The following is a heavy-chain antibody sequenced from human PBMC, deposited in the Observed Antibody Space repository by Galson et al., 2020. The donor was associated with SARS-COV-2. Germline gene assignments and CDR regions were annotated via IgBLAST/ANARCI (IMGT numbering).Heavy chain of an antibody. V-gene: IGHV5-51*01. Sequence: PGGSLRLSCKGSGYSFTSYWIGWVRQMPGKGLEWMGIIYPGDSDTRYSPSFQGQVTISADKSISTAYLQWSSLKASDTAMYYCASLSCGGDCYYWPEYFQHWGQGTLVTVSS. CDR2: IYPGDSDT. D-gene: IGHD2-21*02. CDR3: ASLSCGGDCYYWPEYFQH. J-gene: IGHJ1*01. CDR1: GYSFTSYW.